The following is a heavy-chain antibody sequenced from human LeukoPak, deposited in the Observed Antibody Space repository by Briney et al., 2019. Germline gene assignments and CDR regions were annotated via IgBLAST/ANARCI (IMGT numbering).Heavy chain of an antibody. Sequence: GASVKVSCKASGYTFTSYGISWVRQAPGQGLEWMGWISAYNGNTNYAQKLQGRVTMTTDTSTSTAYMGLRSLRSDDTAVYYCARVPPDYYDSSGYSEGLDYWGQGTLVTVSS. D-gene: IGHD3-22*01. CDR1: GYTFTSYG. CDR2: ISAYNGNT. V-gene: IGHV1-18*01. CDR3: ARVPPDYYDSSGYSEGLDY. J-gene: IGHJ4*02.